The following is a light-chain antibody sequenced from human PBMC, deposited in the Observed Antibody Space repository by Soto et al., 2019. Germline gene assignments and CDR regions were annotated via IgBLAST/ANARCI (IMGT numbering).Light chain of an antibody. V-gene: IGKV1-12*01. CDR3: QQSNSFPRT. Sequence: DIQMTQSPSTLSASVGDRVTITCRASQSISTWLAWYQQEPGKAPRLLIYAASSLQSGVPSRFSGSGSGTDFTLTISSLQPEDFATYYCQQSNSFPRTFGQGTKV. CDR1: QSISTW. CDR2: AAS. J-gene: IGKJ1*01.